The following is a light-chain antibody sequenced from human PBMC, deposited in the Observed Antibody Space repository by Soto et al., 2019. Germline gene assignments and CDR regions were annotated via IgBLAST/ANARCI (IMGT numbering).Light chain of an antibody. CDR2: RAS. J-gene: IGKJ1*01. CDR1: QTISSW. CDR3: QQYNSYS. Sequence: DIQMAQSPSTLSAVVGDRVTVTCRASQTISSWLAWYQQKPGEVPKVLIYRASNLERGVPSRFSGGGSGTEFTLTISSMQPEDFATYYCQQYNSYSFGQGTKVDIK. V-gene: IGKV1-5*03.